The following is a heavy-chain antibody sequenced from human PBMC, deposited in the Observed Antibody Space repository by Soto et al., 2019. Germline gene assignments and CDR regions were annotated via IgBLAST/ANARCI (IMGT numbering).Heavy chain of an antibody. CDR1: GYTFSNFW. V-gene: IGHV5-51*01. J-gene: IGHJ4*02. CDR3: ARSPRSSPYFDY. D-gene: IGHD6-13*01. CDR2: IYPGDHET. Sequence: PGESLKISCQCSGYTFSNFWIGWVRQLPGKGLEWMGIIYPGDHETRYSPSFHGKVTISADKSINTAYLQWNSLEASDTAFYFCARSPRSSPYFDYWGQVALVTVSS.